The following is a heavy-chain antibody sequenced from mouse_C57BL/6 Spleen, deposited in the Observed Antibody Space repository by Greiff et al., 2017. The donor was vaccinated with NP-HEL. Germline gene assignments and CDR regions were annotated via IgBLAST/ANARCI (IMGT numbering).Heavy chain of an antibody. CDR2: IYPGDGDT. CDR1: GYAFSSSW. D-gene: IGHD1-1*01. V-gene: IGHV1-82*01. Sequence: VKLMESGPELVKPGASVKISCKASGYAFSSSWMNWVKQRPGKGLEWIGRIYPGDGDTNYNGKFKGKATLTADKSSSTAYMQLSSLTSEDSAVYFCARLIYYYGSSYDYAMDYWGQGTSVTVSS. CDR3: ARLIYYYGSSYDYAMDY. J-gene: IGHJ4*01.